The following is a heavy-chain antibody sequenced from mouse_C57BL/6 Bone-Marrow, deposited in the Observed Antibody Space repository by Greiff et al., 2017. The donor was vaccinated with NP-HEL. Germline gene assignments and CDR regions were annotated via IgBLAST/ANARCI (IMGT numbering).Heavy chain of an antibody. J-gene: IGHJ3*01. V-gene: IGHV1-85*01. CDR3: ARPYDYEFAY. CDR1: GYTFTSYD. Sequence: VQLQQSGPELVKPGASVKLSCKASGYTFTSYDINWVKQRPGQGLEWIGRIYPRDGRTKYNEKFKGKATLTVDTSSRTAYMELHSLTSEDSAVYFCARPYDYEFAYWGQGTLVTVSA. CDR2: IYPRDGRT. D-gene: IGHD2-4*01.